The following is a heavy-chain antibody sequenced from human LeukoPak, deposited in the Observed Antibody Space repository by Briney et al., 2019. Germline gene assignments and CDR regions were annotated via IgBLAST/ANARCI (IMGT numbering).Heavy chain of an antibody. J-gene: IGHJ4*02. CDR3: ARGLKATVTTTFDY. CDR2: INPNSGGT. V-gene: IGHV1-2*04. D-gene: IGHD4-17*01. CDR1: GYTFTGYY. Sequence: GASVKVSCKASGYTFTGYYMHWVRQAPGQGLEWMGWINPNSGGTNCAQKFQGWVTMTRDTSISTAYMELSRLRSDDTAVYYCARGLKATVTTTFDYWGQGTLVTVSS.